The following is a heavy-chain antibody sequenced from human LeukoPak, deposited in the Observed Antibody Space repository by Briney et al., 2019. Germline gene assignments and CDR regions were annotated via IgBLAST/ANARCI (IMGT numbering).Heavy chain of an antibody. Sequence: SGGSLRLSCAASGSTFSSYSMNWVRQAPGKGLEWVSSISSSSSYIYYADSVKGRFTISRDNAKNSLYLQMNSLRAEDTAVYYCAREQNYYDSSGYRNWFDPWGQGTLVTVSS. CDR2: ISSSSSYI. CDR3: AREQNYYDSSGYRNWFDP. CDR1: GSTFSSYS. V-gene: IGHV3-21*01. D-gene: IGHD3-22*01. J-gene: IGHJ5*02.